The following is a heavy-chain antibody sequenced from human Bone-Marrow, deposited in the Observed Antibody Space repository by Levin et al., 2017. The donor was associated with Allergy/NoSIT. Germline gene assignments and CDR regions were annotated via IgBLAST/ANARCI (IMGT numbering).Heavy chain of an antibody. V-gene: IGHV3-30*18. Sequence: LSLTCAASGFTFSSSGMHWVRQAPGKGLEWVAVISSDGTNKYYGDSVKGRFTISRDNSKNTLFLQMNSLRPEDTAVYFCAKGSTVSKSGWFDPWGQGSLVTVSS. CDR1: GFTFSSSG. CDR2: ISSDGTNK. D-gene: IGHD4-17*01. J-gene: IGHJ5*02. CDR3: AKGSTVSKSGWFDP.